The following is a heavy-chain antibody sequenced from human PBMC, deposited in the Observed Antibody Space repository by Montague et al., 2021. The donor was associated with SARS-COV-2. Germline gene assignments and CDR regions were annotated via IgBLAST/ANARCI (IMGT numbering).Heavy chain of an antibody. Sequence: SETLSLTCTVSGGSITSYYWSWIRQPAGKGLECIGLIYTSGSTNYNPSLKSRVTISVDTSKNQFSLKLRSVTAADTAVYYCARTGDVLSRQSDHWFDPWGQGTLVTVSS. V-gene: IGHV4-4*07. CDR2: IYTSGST. CDR3: ARTGDVLSRQSDHWFDP. J-gene: IGHJ5*02. D-gene: IGHD3-16*01. CDR1: GGSITSYY.